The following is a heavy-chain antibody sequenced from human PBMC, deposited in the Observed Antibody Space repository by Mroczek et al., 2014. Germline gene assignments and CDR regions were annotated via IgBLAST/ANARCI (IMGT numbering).Heavy chain of an antibody. J-gene: IGHJ4*02. CDR2: INHSGST. V-gene: IGHV4-34*01. D-gene: IGHD2-2*01. CDR1: GGSFSGYY. Sequence: QVQLQQWGAGLLKPSETLSLTCAVYGGSFSGYYWSWIRQPPGKGLEWIGEINHSGSTNYNPSLKSRVTISVDTSKNQFSLKLSSVTAADTAVYYCARGYCSSTSCYAFDYWGQGTLVHRLL. CDR3: ARGYCSSTSCYAFDY.